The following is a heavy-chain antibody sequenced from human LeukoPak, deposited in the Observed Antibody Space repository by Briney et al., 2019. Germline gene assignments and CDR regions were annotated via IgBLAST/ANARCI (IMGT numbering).Heavy chain of an antibody. J-gene: IGHJ4*02. CDR3: ARGPYSSGLVDY. Sequence: GASVKVSCKASGGTFSSYAISWVRQAPGQGLEWMGGIIPIFGTANYAQKFQGRVTITADKSTSTAYMELSSLRSEDTAVYYCARGPYSSGLVDYWGQGTLVTVSS. CDR1: GGTFSSYA. CDR2: IIPIFGTA. V-gene: IGHV1-69*06. D-gene: IGHD6-19*01.